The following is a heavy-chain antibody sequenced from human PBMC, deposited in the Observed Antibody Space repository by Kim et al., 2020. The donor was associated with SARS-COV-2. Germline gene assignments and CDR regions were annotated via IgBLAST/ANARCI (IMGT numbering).Heavy chain of an antibody. CDR2: IIPILGIA. Sequence: SVKVSCKASGGTFSSYAISWVRQAPGQGLEWMGRIIPILGIANYAQKFQGRVTITAVKSTSTAYMELSSLRSEDTAVYYCARDLGYYDSSGYLNWFDPWGQGTLVTVSS. D-gene: IGHD3-22*01. CDR1: GGTFSSYA. V-gene: IGHV1-69*04. CDR3: ARDLGYYDSSGYLNWFDP. J-gene: IGHJ5*02.